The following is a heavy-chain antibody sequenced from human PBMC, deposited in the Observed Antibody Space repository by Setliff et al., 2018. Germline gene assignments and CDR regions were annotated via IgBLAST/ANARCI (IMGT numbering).Heavy chain of an antibody. V-gene: IGHV3-30*18. CDR2: VSFDGRNK. D-gene: IGHD6-19*01. CDR1: GFTFTNYI. J-gene: IGHJ4*02. CDR3: AKDSLSGWSAVDY. Sequence: PGGSLRLSCAASGFTFTNYIIHWVRQAPGKGLEWVAAVSFDGRNKYYEDSVKGRFTISRDDSKNTLYLQMNSLRPEGTAVYYCAKDSLSGWSAVDYWGQGTLVTVSS.